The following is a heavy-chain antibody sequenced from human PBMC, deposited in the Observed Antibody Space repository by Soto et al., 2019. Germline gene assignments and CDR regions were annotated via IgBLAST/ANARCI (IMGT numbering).Heavy chain of an antibody. D-gene: IGHD4-17*01. V-gene: IGHV4-4*02. CDR2: IFHSGST. Sequence: SETLSLTCAVSGGSMSSNNWWSWVRQPPGKGLEWIGEIFHSGSTYYSPSLKSRVTISVDKSKNHFSLKVSSVTAADTAVYYCARETYDDYVGYFDPWGQGTLVTVSS. J-gene: IGHJ5*02. CDR1: GGSMSSNNW. CDR3: ARETYDDYVGYFDP.